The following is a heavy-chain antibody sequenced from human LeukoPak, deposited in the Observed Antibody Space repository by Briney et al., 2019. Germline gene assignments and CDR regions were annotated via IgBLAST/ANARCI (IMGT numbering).Heavy chain of an antibody. J-gene: IGHJ3*02. V-gene: IGHV1-18*01. Sequence: VASVKVSCKASGYTFTIYGISWVRQAPGQGLEWMGWISAHNGNTNYSQKPQGRVTMTTDTSTSTAYMELRSLRSDDTAVYYCARDSPRLGRGSRLITSFGVVSDAFDIWGQGTMVTVSS. D-gene: IGHD3-3*01. CDR1: GYTFTIYG. CDR3: ARDSPRLGRGSRLITSFGVVSDAFDI. CDR2: ISAHNGNT.